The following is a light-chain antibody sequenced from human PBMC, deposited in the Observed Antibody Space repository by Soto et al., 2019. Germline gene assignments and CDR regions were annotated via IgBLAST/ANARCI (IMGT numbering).Light chain of an antibody. J-gene: IGLJ1*01. CDR3: CSYAGSYTFYV. V-gene: IGLV2-11*01. CDR1: SSDVGGYNY. CDR2: DVS. Sequence: QSALTQPRSVYGSPGQSVTISCTGTSSDVGGYNYVSWYQQHPGKAPKLMMYDVSKRPSGVPDRFSGSKSGNTASLTISGLQAEDEADYYCCSYAGSYTFYVFGTGTKLTVL.